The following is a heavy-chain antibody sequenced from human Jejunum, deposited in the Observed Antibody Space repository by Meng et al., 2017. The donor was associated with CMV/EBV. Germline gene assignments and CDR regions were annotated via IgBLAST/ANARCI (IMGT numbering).Heavy chain of an antibody. D-gene: IGHD3-10*01. J-gene: IGHJ4*02. CDR1: GGSISSSYHH. CDR2: IYKSGGT. Sequence: RLRPQESGPGLVKPSETLSLTCTSSGGSISSSYHHWGWIRQSPGKGLEWIASIYKSGGTTKNPTLRSRVTMSVDTSKNQFSLKMTSVTAADTAVYYCARDQVAGTLLGKFDYWGQGTLVTVSS. V-gene: IGHV4-39*06. CDR3: ARDQVAGTLLGKFDY.